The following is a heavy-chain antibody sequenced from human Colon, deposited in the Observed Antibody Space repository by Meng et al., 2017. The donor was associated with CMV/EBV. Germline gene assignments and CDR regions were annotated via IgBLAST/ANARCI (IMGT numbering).Heavy chain of an antibody. Sequence: SLKISCAASGFTFDDFAMHWVRQAPGKGLEWVAGITWNSVSVGYADSVKGRFTISRDNAKNSLYLQMNSLRAEDTAVYYCARVGIVVVPAALDYWGQGTLVTVSS. V-gene: IGHV3-9*01. CDR2: ITWNSVSV. CDR1: GFTFDDFA. CDR3: ARVGIVVVPAALDY. D-gene: IGHD2-2*01. J-gene: IGHJ4*02.